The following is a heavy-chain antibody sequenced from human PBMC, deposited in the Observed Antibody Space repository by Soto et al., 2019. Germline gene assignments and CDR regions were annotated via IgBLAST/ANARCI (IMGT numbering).Heavy chain of an antibody. CDR1: GFIFSGYW. J-gene: IGHJ4*02. D-gene: IGHD3-10*01. CDR3: ASLLGGSGRFIDY. Sequence: EVQLVESGGGLVQPGGSLRLSCAASGFIFSGYWMQWVRRAPGKGLVWVSRINSDGSSTTYADSVKGRFTISRDNAKNTMYLQMNSLRAEDTAVYYCASLLGGSGRFIDYWGQGTLVTVSS. V-gene: IGHV3-74*03. CDR2: INSDGSST.